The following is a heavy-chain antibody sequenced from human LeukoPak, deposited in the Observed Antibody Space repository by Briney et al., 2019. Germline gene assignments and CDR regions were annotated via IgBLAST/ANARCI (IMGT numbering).Heavy chain of an antibody. V-gene: IGHV1-8*01. CDR2: MNPNSGNT. Sequence: ASVKVSCKASGYTFTSYDINWVRQATGQGLEWMGWMNPNSGNTGYAQKFQGRVTMTRNTSISTAYMELSSLRSEDTAVYYCARDSYPVEVDTAMGAPGYWGQGTLVTVSS. CDR1: GYTFTSYD. D-gene: IGHD5-18*01. J-gene: IGHJ4*02. CDR3: ARDSYPVEVDTAMGAPGY.